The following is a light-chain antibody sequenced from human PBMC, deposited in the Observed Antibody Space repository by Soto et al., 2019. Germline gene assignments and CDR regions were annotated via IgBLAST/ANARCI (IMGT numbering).Light chain of an antibody. V-gene: IGKV3D-15*02. CDR3: QQYDTSPRT. CDR1: QRVTIK. Sequence: TLCLSPGDSATLSCRASQRVTIKLAWYQQRPGQAPRLLIYDASTRATGIPARFSGSGSGTDFSLTINRLEPEDSAVYYCQQYDTSPRTFGQGTKVDIK. CDR2: DAS. J-gene: IGKJ1*01.